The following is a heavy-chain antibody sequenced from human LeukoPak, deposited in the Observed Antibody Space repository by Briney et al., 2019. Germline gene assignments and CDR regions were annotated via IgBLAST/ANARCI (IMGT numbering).Heavy chain of an antibody. V-gene: IGHV1-2*02. Sequence: ASVKVSCKASGYTFTGYYINWVRQAPGQGLEWMGWISPNSGGTNYAQKFQGRVTMSRDTSISTAYMELSRLRSDDTAVYYCARDFPGIAVAGDDYWGQGTLVTVSS. CDR2: ISPNSGGT. CDR3: ARDFPGIAVAGDDY. CDR1: GYTFTGYY. J-gene: IGHJ4*02. D-gene: IGHD6-19*01.